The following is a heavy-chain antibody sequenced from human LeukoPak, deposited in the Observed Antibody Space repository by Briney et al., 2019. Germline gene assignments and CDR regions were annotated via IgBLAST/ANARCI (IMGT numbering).Heavy chain of an antibody. Sequence: GASVKVSCKVAGYTLTDLSMHWVRQAPGKGLEWVGGFDPDDGEKMFAQKFQGRVTMTEDTSTDTAHMELRSLRSEDTAVYYCATSTTANTCPDVWGKGTTVTVSS. D-gene: IGHD1-14*01. CDR2: FDPDDGEK. V-gene: IGHV1-24*01. J-gene: IGHJ6*04. CDR3: ATSTTANTCPDV. CDR1: GYTLTDLS.